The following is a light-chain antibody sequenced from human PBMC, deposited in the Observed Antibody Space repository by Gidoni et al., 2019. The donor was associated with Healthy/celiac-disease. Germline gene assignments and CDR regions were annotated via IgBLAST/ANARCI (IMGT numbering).Light chain of an antibody. V-gene: IGKV3-11*01. CDR1: QSVSSY. CDR2: DAS. Sequence: EIVLTQSPATLSLSPGERATLPCRASQSVSSYLAWYQQKPGQAPRLLSYDASNRASGIPARFSGSGSGTDFTLTISSLEPEDFAVYYCQQRSNWPPMYTFGQGTKLEIK. CDR3: QQRSNWPPMYT. J-gene: IGKJ2*01.